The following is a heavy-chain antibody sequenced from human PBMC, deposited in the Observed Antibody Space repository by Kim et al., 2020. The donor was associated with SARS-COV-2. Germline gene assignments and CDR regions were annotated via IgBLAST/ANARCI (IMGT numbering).Heavy chain of an antibody. CDR2: VVVGSGDT. CDR1: GFTFTSAA. CDR3: SAPSPRDNSGGWEDYYNMDV. J-gene: IGHJ6*02. Sequence: SVKVSCKASGFTFTSAAMQWVRQARGQRLEWIGWVVVGSGDTNYAQKFQGRVTISTDMSTSTAYMELSGLRSDGTAVYYFSAPSPRDNSGGWEDYYNMDVWGQGTTVTVSS. D-gene: IGHD1-26*01. V-gene: IGHV1-58*02.